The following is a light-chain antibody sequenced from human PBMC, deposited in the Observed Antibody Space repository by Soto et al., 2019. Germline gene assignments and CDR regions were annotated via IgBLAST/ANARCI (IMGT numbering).Light chain of an antibody. CDR3: QQYGSSPWT. CDR1: QSVSSSY. V-gene: IGKV3-20*01. J-gene: IGKJ1*01. CDR2: GAS. Sequence: IVLTQSPGTLSLSPGERATLSCRASQSVSSSYLAWYQQKPGQAPRLLIYGASSRATGIPDRFSGSGSGTDFTLTISGLEPEDFAVYYCQQYGSSPWTFGQGTKVDIK.